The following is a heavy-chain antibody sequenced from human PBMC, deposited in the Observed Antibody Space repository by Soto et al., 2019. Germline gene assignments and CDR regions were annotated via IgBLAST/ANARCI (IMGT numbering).Heavy chain of an antibody. CDR1: GFTFSSYA. Sequence: EVQLLESGGGLVQPGGSLRLSCAASGFTFSSYAMSWVRQAPGKGLEWVSAISGSGGSTYYADSVKGRFTISRDNSKNTLYLQMNSLRAEDTAVYYCAKTANYYGSGSYYDWFDPWGQGTLVTVSS. D-gene: IGHD3-10*01. V-gene: IGHV3-23*01. J-gene: IGHJ5*02. CDR3: AKTANYYGSGSYYDWFDP. CDR2: ISGSGGST.